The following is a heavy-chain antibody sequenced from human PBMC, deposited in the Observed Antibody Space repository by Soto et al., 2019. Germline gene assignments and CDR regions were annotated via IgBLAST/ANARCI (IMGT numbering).Heavy chain of an antibody. CDR1: GGTFSSYA. J-gene: IGHJ4*02. Sequence: SVKVSCKASGGTFSSYAISWVRQAPGQGLEWMGGIIPIFGTANYAQKFQGRVTITADESTSTAYMELSSLRSEDTAVYYCARAGSAMVSPFDYWGQGTLVTVSS. D-gene: IGHD5-18*01. CDR3: ARAGSAMVSPFDY. V-gene: IGHV1-69*13. CDR2: IIPIFGTA.